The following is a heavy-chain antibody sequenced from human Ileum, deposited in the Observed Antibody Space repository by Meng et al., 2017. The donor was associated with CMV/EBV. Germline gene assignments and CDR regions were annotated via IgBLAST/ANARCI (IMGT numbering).Heavy chain of an antibody. J-gene: IGHJ5*02. V-gene: IGHV4-4*02. CDR3: ASRSYYGRRWFEP. CDR1: GDYITSLKW. D-gene: IGHD3-16*01. CDR2: IYQSGLT. Sequence: QVRLQEAGPGLVKPSGTLSLTCTVSGDYITSLKWWSWVRQPPGKGLEWIAGIYQSGLTNYNAPFKSRVTVSVDTSKNEFSLSLRSVTAADTAVYYCASRSYYGRRWFEPWGQGTLVTVSS.